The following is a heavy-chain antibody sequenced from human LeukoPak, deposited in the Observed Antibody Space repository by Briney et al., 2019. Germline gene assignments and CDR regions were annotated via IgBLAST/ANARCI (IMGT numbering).Heavy chain of an antibody. J-gene: IGHJ4*02. CDR3: ARDEDYYDSSGYYDY. CDR2: ISSSSSYI. Sequence: PGGSLRLSCAASGFTFSSYSMNWVRQAPGKGLEWVSSISSSSSYIYYADSVKGRFTISRDNAKNSLYLQMNSLRAEDTAVYYCARDEDYYDSSGYYDYWGQGTLVTVSS. D-gene: IGHD3-22*01. CDR1: GFTFSSYS. V-gene: IGHV3-21*01.